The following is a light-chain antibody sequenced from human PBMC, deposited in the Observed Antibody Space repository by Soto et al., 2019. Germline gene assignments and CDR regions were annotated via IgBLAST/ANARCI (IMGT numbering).Light chain of an antibody. CDR2: SNN. V-gene: IGLV1-44*01. Sequence: QSVLTQSPSVSGTPGQGVTISCSGSSSNIGSNTVNWYQQLPGTAPKLLIYSNNQRPSGVPDRFSGSKSGTSASLAISGLQSEDEADYYCAAWDDSLNWVFGGGTKLTVL. CDR1: SSNIGSNT. J-gene: IGLJ3*02. CDR3: AAWDDSLNWV.